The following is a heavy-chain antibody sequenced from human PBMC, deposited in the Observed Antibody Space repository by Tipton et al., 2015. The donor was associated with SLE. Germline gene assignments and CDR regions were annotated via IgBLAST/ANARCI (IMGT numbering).Heavy chain of an antibody. CDR3: ARGGYDFWSAKDRYYFDY. CDR1: GYSFTSYW. D-gene: IGHD3-3*01. V-gene: IGHV5-51*03. Sequence: QLVQSGAEVKKPGESLKISCKGSGYSFTSYWIGWVRQMPGKGLEWMGIIYPRDSDTRYSPSFQGQVTISADKSISTAYLQWSSLKASDTAMYYCARGGYDFWSAKDRYYFDYWGQGTLVTVSS. CDR2: IYPRDSDT. J-gene: IGHJ4*02.